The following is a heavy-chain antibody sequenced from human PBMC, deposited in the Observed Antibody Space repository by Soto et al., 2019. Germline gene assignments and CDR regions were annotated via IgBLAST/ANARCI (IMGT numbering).Heavy chain of an antibody. J-gene: IGHJ5*02. CDR1: SGSISSTIYS. CDR3: ARGPGRNYDYVWGSYRYPFDP. CDR2: IFYSGST. Sequence: SETLSLTCTVSSGSISSTIYSWDWIRQPPGKGLEWIGSIFYSGSTYYNPSLKSRVTISVDTSKNQFSLKLSSVTAADTAVYYCARGPGRNYDYVWGSYRYPFDPWGQGTLVTVSS. D-gene: IGHD3-16*02. V-gene: IGHV4-39*07.